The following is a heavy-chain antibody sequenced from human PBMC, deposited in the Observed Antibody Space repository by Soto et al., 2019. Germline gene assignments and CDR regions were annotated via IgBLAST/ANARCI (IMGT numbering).Heavy chain of an antibody. CDR3: ASDWAAAGPFDY. J-gene: IGHJ4*02. CDR1: GYPFTSYG. D-gene: IGHD6-13*01. V-gene: IGHV1-18*01. CDR2: ISAYNGNT. Sequence: QVQLVQSGAEVKKPGASVKVSCKASGYPFTSYGISWVRQAPGQGLEWMGWISAYNGNTNYAQKLQGRVTMTTDTSTSSAYMELRRLRSDDTAVYYCASDWAAAGPFDYWGQGTLVTVSS.